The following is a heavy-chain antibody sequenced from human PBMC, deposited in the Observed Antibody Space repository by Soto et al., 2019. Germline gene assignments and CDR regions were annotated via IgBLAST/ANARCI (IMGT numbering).Heavy chain of an antibody. CDR1: GFTFSANA. CDR2: ISYDGSSK. Sequence: QVQLVESGGGVVQPGRSLRLSCAASGFTFSANALHWVRQAPGKGLEWVAFISYDGSSKHYAVSVKGRFTISRDNSKNTLYLEMSSLRTEDTAVYYCARRVGDTDYWGQGTLVTVSS. D-gene: IGHD1-26*01. V-gene: IGHV3-30*03. CDR3: ARRVGDTDY. J-gene: IGHJ4*02.